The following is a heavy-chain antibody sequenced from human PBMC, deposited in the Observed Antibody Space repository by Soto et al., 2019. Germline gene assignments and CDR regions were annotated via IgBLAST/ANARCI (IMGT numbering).Heavy chain of an antibody. CDR1: GYTFTSSD. J-gene: IGHJ5*02. CDR3: ARGSNHCRGGSCYSDWFDP. Sequence: QVQLVQSGAEVKKPGASVRVSCKASGYTFTSSDVYWVRQATGQGLELMGWMNPNTGNTGYAQKFQGRVTMTRNTSTSTAYMELSSLRSEDTAVYYCARGSNHCRGGSCYSDWFDPWGQGTPVTVSS. V-gene: IGHV1-8*01. CDR2: MNPNTGNT. D-gene: IGHD2-15*01.